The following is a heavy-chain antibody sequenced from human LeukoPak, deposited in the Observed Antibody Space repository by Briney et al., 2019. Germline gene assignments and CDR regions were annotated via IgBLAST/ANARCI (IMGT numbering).Heavy chain of an antibody. V-gene: IGHV4-59*12. D-gene: IGHD5-24*01. Sequence: PSETLSLTCTVSGGSISSYYWSWIRQPPGKGLEWIGYIYYSGITNYNPSLKSRVTISVNTSKNQFSLKLTSVTAADTAVYYCARDRDGYNELDYWGQGTLVTVSS. CDR2: IYYSGIT. CDR3: ARDRDGYNELDY. J-gene: IGHJ4*02. CDR1: GGSISSYY.